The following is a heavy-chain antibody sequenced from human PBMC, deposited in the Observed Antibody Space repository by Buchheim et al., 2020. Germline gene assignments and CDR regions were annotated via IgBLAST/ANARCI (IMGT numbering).Heavy chain of an antibody. CDR1: GGSMSSYY. V-gene: IGHV4-59*01. J-gene: IGHJ2*01. D-gene: IGHD2-21*02. Sequence: QVQLQESGPGLVKPSETLSLTCIVSGGSMSSYYWSWLRQPPGKGLECVGYISSSGNTDYKSSLKNRVTITVDTSKNQFSLKLNSVTAADTGVYYCARGDSVVTRRWYFDLWGRGTL. CDR2: ISSSGNT. CDR3: ARGDSVVTRRWYFDL.